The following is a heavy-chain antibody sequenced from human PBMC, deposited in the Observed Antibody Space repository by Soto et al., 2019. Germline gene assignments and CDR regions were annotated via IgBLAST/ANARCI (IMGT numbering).Heavy chain of an antibody. V-gene: IGHV1-69*12. D-gene: IGHD4-17*01. Sequence: QVQLVQSVAEVKKPGSSVKVSCKASGGTFSSYAISWVRQAPGQGLEWMGGIIPIFGTANYAQKFQGRVTITADESTSTAYMELSSLRSEDTAVYYCARDPLLYGRNNNWFDPWGQGTLVTVSS. J-gene: IGHJ5*02. CDR1: GGTFSSYA. CDR3: ARDPLLYGRNNNWFDP. CDR2: IIPIFGTA.